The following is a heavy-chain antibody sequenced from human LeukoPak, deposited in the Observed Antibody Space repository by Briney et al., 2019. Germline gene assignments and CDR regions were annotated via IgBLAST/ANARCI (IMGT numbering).Heavy chain of an antibody. CDR3: ASHSTGWYMYYFDY. CDR2: IYYSGST. V-gene: IGHV4-59*01. CDR1: GGSISSYY. D-gene: IGHD6-19*01. J-gene: IGHJ4*02. Sequence: PSETLSLTCTVSGGSISSYYWSWIRQPPGKGLEWIGYIYYSGSTNYNPSLKSRVTISVDTSKNQFSLKLSSVTAADTAVYYCASHSTGWYMYYFDYWGQGTLVTVSS.